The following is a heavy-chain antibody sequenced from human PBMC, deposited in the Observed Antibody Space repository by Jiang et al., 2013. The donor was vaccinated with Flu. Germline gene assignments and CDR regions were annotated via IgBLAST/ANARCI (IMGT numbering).Heavy chain of an antibody. CDR2: STLTVVA. CDR3: ASDDYGDLDP. V-gene: IGHV1-2*06. J-gene: IGHJ5*02. D-gene: IGHD4-17*01. Sequence: VRQGPLDKGLSGWDGSTLTVVAQTYAQKFQGRVTMTRDTSISTAYMELSRLRSDDTAVYYCASDDYGDLDPWGQGTLVTVSS.